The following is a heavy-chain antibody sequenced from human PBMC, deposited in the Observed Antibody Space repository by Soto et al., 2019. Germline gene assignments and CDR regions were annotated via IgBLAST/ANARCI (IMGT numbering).Heavy chain of an antibody. D-gene: IGHD3-9*01. Sequence: QVQLVQSGAEVKKPGSSVRVSCKASGAAFNTITINWVRQAPGQGLEWMGGFVPVFGSATYAQKFQCRVAITADASTSTFYMELSRLNSEDTALYYCVREDDTTGSYSWFDPWGQGTLVIVSS. J-gene: IGHJ5*02. CDR3: VREDDTTGSYSWFDP. CDR1: GAAFNTIT. V-gene: IGHV1-69*01. CDR2: FVPVFGSA.